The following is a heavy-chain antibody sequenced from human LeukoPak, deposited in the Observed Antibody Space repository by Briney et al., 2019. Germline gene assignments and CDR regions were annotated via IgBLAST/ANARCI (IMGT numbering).Heavy chain of an antibody. D-gene: IGHD3-9*01. J-gene: IGHJ3*02. CDR1: GRSIRRYY. CDR2: ISYNEST. V-gene: IGHV4-59*08. CDR3: ARQGYDILTGYIDAFDI. Sequence: SETLSLTCTVSGRSIRRYYWSWIRQPPRKELEWIGYISYNESTNYNPSLKSRVTISIDTSKNHFSLKLRSVTAAYTAIYYCARQGYDILTGYIDAFDIWGQGTMVTVSS.